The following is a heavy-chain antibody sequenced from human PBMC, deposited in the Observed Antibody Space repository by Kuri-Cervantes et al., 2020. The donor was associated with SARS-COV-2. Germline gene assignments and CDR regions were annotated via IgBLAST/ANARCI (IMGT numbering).Heavy chain of an antibody. J-gene: IGHJ4*02. CDR1: GFTVSSNY. Sequence: GGSLRLSCAASGFTVSSNYMSWVRQAPGKGLEWVSVIYSGGSTYYADSVKGRFTISRDNSKNTLYHQMNSLRAEDTAVYYCASIVTGDSSGYYWGQGTLVTVSS. D-gene: IGHD3-22*01. V-gene: IGHV3-53*01. CDR3: ASIVTGDSSGYY. CDR2: IYSGGST.